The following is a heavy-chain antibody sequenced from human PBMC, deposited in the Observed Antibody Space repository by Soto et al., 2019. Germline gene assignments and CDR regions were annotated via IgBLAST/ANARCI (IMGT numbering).Heavy chain of an antibody. J-gene: IGHJ4*02. V-gene: IGHV3-21*01. CDR1: GFAFRSYN. Sequence: ESGGGLVKPGGSLTLSCAASGFAFRSYNMNWVRQAPGKGLEWVASISSGSSNIYYADSVKGRFTISRDNAKNSLFLQMDSLRAEDSAVYYCASATVVAATSDFWGQGTLVTVSS. CDR3: ASATVVAATSDF. CDR2: ISSGSSNI. D-gene: IGHD2-15*01.